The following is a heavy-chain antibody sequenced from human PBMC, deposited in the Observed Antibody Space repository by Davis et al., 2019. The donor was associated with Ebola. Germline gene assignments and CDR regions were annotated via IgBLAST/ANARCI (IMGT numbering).Heavy chain of an antibody. CDR3: AKDTSNIWFDI. V-gene: IGHV3-23*01. D-gene: IGHD1-26*01. CDR2: LGTSADT. CDR1: GFIFSNYV. J-gene: IGHJ3*02. Sequence: GESLKISCAASGFIFSNYVMSWVRQAPGKGLEWVSTLGTSADTYYADSVKGRFTISRDNSKNTLYLQMNGLRVEDPAIYYCAKDTSNIWFDIWGQGTMVTVSS.